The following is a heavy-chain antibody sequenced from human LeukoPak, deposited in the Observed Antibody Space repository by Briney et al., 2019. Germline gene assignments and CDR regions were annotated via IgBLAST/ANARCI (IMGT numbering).Heavy chain of an antibody. CDR3: ANLWDY. D-gene: IGHD3-10*01. CDR2: ISYDGSNK. CDR1: GFTFSSYG. V-gene: IGHV3-30*18. J-gene: IGHJ4*02. Sequence: GGSLRLSCAASGFTFSSYGMHWVRQAPGKGLEWVAVISYDGSNKYYADSVKGRFTISRDNSKNTLYLQMNSLRAEDTAVHYCANLWDYWGQGTLVTVSS.